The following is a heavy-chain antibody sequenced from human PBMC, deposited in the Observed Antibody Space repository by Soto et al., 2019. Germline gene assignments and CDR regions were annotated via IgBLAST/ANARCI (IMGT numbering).Heavy chain of an antibody. D-gene: IGHD3-22*01. Sequence: GGSLRLSCAASGFTFSSYSMNWVRQAPGKGLEWVSSISSSSSYIYYADPVKGRFTISRDNAKNSLYLQMNSLRAEDTAVYYCAREGYDSSGYYGNDAFDIWGQGTMVTVSS. V-gene: IGHV3-21*01. CDR3: AREGYDSSGYYGNDAFDI. CDR2: ISSSSSYI. J-gene: IGHJ3*02. CDR1: GFTFSSYS.